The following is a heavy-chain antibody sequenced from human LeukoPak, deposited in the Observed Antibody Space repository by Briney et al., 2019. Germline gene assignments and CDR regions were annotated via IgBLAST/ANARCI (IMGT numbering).Heavy chain of an antibody. Sequence: SETLSLTCTVSGGSISSSSYYWGWIRQPPGKGLEWIGSIYYSGSTYYNPSLKSRVTISVDTSKNQFSLKLSSVTAADTAVYYCVRSFWSGYYYNAFDIWGQGTMVTVSS. CDR1: GGSISSSSYY. V-gene: IGHV4-39*07. CDR3: VRSFWSGYYYNAFDI. D-gene: IGHD3-3*01. J-gene: IGHJ3*02. CDR2: IYYSGST.